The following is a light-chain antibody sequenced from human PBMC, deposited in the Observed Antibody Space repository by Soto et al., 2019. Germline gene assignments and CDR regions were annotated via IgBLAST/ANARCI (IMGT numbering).Light chain of an antibody. V-gene: IGKV3-20*01. CDR3: QQYGSSPRT. CDR1: QSVSSNF. CDR2: GAS. J-gene: IGKJ1*01. Sequence: IVLTQSPGTLSLSPGERATLSCRASQSVSSNFVAWYQQKPGQAPRLLIYGASNRATCIPDKFNGIGSGTDFTVTISRLEPEDFAMYYCQQYGSSPRTFGQGTKLDIK.